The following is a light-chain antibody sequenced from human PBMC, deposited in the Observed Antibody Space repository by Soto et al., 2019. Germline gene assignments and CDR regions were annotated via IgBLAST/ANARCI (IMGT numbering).Light chain of an antibody. CDR2: GAS. Sequence: EIVMTQSPATLSVSPGERATLSCRASQSVSSNLAWYQQKPGQAPRLLIYGASTRATGIPARFSGSRSGTEFTLSLSSLQSADFAVYYCQQYNNWPYTFGQGTKLEIK. CDR3: QQYNNWPYT. V-gene: IGKV3-15*01. CDR1: QSVSSN. J-gene: IGKJ2*01.